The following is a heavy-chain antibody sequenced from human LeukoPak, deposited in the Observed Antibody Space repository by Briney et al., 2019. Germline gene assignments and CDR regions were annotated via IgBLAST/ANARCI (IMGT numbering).Heavy chain of an antibody. Sequence: TSETLSLTCTVSGGSISSSSYYWGWIRRPPGKGLEWIGSIYYSGSTYYNPSLKSRVTISVDTSKNQFSLKLSSVTAADTAVYYCVRQRRLVDTAMVPKPGMFDYWGQGTLVTVSS. CDR2: IYYSGST. D-gene: IGHD5-18*01. CDR1: GGSISSSSYY. CDR3: VRQRRLVDTAMVPKPGMFDY. J-gene: IGHJ4*02. V-gene: IGHV4-39*01.